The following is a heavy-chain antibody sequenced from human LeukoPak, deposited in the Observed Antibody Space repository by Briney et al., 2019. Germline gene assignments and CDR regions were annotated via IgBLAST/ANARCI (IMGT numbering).Heavy chain of an antibody. V-gene: IGHV1-2*02. CDR3: ARGPSDASFDY. D-gene: IGHD1-26*01. CDR1: GYTFSAYY. CDR2: INPINGGI. J-gene: IGHJ4*02. Sequence: ASGKVSCKTSGYTFSAYYIHWMRQAPGQGFEWMGWINPINGGIRVAQKFQGRVTMTGDTSMNTVYVEPSGLLTDDTAVYFCARGPSDASFDYWGQGTLVTVSS.